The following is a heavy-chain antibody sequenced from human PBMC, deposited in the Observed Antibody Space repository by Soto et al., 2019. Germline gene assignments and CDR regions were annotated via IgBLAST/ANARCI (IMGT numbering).Heavy chain of an antibody. CDR1: GGSISSYY. D-gene: IGHD3-16*01. CDR3: GRLDPEGGPWFDY. CDR2: INHSGST. V-gene: IGHV4-34*01. J-gene: IGHJ4*02. Sequence: SETLSLTCTVSGGSISSYYWSWIRQPPGKGLEWIGEINHSGSTNYNPSLKSRVTISVDTSKNQFSLKLSSVTAADTAVYYCGRLDPEGGPWFDYWGQGTLVTVSS.